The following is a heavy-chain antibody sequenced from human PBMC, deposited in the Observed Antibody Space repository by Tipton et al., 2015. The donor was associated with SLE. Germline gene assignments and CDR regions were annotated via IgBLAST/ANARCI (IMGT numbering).Heavy chain of an antibody. J-gene: IGHJ6*03. CDR3: ARGVAGYYFYYYMDV. D-gene: IGHD3-10*01. Sequence: TLSLTCAVSDYSISSGHYWGWIRQPPGKGLEWIGSISHSGNSYYNPSLKSRVTMSVDTSKNQASLRLSSVTAADTAVYYCARGVAGYYFYYYMDVWGKGTTVTISS. CDR1: DYSISSGHY. CDR2: ISHSGNS. V-gene: IGHV4-38-2*01.